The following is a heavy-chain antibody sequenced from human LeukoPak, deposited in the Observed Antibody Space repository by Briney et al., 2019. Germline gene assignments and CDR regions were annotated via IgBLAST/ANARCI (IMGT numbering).Heavy chain of an antibody. D-gene: IGHD3-22*01. Sequence: GASVKVSCKASGYTFTGYYMHWVRQAPGQGLEWMGWINPNSGGTNYAQKFQGRVTMTRDTSTSTAYMELRSLRSDDTAVYYCARYYYDSSGYWSPDYWGQGTLVTVSS. V-gene: IGHV1-2*02. CDR1: GYTFTGYY. CDR2: INPNSGGT. CDR3: ARYYYDSSGYWSPDY. J-gene: IGHJ4*02.